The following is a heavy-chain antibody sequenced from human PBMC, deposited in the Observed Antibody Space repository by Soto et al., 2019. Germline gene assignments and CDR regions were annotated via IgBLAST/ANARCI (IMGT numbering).Heavy chain of an antibody. D-gene: IGHD2-21*02. CDR2: INAGNGNT. CDR1: GYTFTSYA. J-gene: IGHJ4*02. Sequence: ASVKVSCKASGYTFTSYAMHWVRQAPGQRLEWMGWINAGNGNTKYSQKFQGRVTINRDTSASTAYMELSSLRSEDTAEYYCARSIVVVTALDYWGQGTLVTVSS. CDR3: ARSIVVVTALDY. V-gene: IGHV1-3*01.